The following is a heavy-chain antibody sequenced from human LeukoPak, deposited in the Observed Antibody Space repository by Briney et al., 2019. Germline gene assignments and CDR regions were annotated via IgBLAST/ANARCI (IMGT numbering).Heavy chain of an antibody. CDR2: IIPIFGIA. CDR3: ARDRRYYYDSSGYPLEY. CDR1: GGTFSSYA. J-gene: IGHJ4*02. Sequence: ASVKVSCKASGGTFSSYAISWARQAPGQGLEWMGGIIPIFGIANYAQKFQGRVTITADKSTSTAYMELSSLRSEDTAVYYCARDRRYYYDSSGYPLEYWGQGTLVTVSS. D-gene: IGHD3-22*01. V-gene: IGHV1-69*17.